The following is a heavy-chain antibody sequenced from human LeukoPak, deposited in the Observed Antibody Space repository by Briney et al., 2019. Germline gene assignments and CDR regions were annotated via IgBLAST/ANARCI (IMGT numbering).Heavy chain of an antibody. D-gene: IGHD3-22*01. CDR3: ARVLPYFFDKSGDAFDI. CDR1: IGSVSSRSSY. Sequence: SETLSLTCTVSIGSVSSRSSYWSWIRQPPGKGLEWIGYLYYSRSTNYNPSLKSRVTISVDASKNQFSLKLSSVTAADTAVYLRARVLPYFFDKSGDAFDIWGQGTMVTVSS. CDR2: LYYSRST. V-gene: IGHV4-61*01. J-gene: IGHJ3*02.